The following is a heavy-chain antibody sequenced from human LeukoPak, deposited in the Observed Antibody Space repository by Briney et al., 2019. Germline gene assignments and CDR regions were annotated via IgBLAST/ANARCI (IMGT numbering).Heavy chain of an antibody. CDR1: GGSISSSSYY. CDR2: IYYSGST. D-gene: IGHD3-9*01. CDR3: ARHYDILTGYDP. V-gene: IGHV4-39*01. Sequence: SETLSLTCTVSGGSISSSSYYWGWIRQPPGKGLEWIGSIYYSGSTYHNPSLKSRVTISVDTSKNQFSLKLSSVTAADTAVYYCARHYDILTGYDPWGQGTLVTVSS. J-gene: IGHJ5*02.